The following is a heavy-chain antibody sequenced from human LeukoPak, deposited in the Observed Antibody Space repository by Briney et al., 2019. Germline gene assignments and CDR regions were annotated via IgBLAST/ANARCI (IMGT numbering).Heavy chain of an antibody. D-gene: IGHD1-1*01. CDR1: GFTFSTYS. V-gene: IGHV3-48*04. CDR3: ARWPGTFDY. Sequence: TGGSLRLSCAASGFTFSTYSMNWVRQAPGKGLEWVSYISSGSSTKYYADSVKGRFTISRDNAKNSLYLQMNSLRAEDTAVYYCARWPGTFDYWGQGTLVTVSS. CDR2: ISSGSSTK. J-gene: IGHJ4*02.